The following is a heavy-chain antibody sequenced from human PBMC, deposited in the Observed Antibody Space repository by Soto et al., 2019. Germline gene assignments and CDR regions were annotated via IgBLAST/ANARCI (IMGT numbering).Heavy chain of an antibody. CDR3: ARDLHPYSSRFLCIDP. Sequence: ASVKVSCKASGYTFTSYAMHWVRQAPGQRLEWMGWVNAGNGNTKYSQKFQGRVTITRDTSASTAYMELRSLRSEDTAVYYCARDLHPYSSRFLCIDPWGQGTLSTVSS. CDR1: GYTFTSYA. J-gene: IGHJ5*02. CDR2: VNAGNGNT. V-gene: IGHV1-3*01. D-gene: IGHD6-13*01.